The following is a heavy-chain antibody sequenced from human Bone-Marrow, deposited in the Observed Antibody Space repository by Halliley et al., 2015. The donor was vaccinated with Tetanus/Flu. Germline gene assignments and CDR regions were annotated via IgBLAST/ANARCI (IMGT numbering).Heavy chain of an antibody. Sequence: SLRLSCAASGFTFSTHAMHWVRQAPGKGLEWVALIWYDGSNKYYVDSVKGRFTISRDNSNNRAYLQMNSLRAEGTAVYYCARDMRSGSVPVYQHSGMAVWGQGTTVTVPS. CDR3: ARDMRSGSVPVYQHSGMAV. CDR1: GFTFSTHA. CDR2: IWYDGSNK. D-gene: IGHD2-2*01. J-gene: IGHJ6*02. V-gene: IGHV3-33*01.